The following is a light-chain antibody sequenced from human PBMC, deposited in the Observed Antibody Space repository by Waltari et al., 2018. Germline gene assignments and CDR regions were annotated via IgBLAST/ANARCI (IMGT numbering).Light chain of an antibody. Sequence: DIVMTQSPDSLAVSLGERATINCKSSQTVLYSSNNKNYLAWYQQKPRQPPRLLIYWASALESGVPDRFSGSGSGTDFTLSISSLQAEDVAVYYCQQYYSTPLTFGGGTKVELK. CDR3: QQYYSTPLT. J-gene: IGKJ4*01. CDR2: WAS. V-gene: IGKV4-1*01. CDR1: QTVLYSSNNKNY.